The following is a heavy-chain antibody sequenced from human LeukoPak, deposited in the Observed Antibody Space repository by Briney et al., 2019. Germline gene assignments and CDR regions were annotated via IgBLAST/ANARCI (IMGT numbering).Heavy chain of an antibody. CDR3: ARAGLSGYFDWPPDY. J-gene: IGHJ4*02. CDR2: ISAYNGNT. Sequence: VASVKVSCKASGYSFSNYGINWVRQAPGQGLEWMGWISAYNGNTQYAQKIQGRATMTTDTSTSTAYMELRSLRSDDTAVYYCARAGLSGYFDWPPDYWGQGTLVTVSS. CDR1: GYSFSNYG. V-gene: IGHV1-18*01. D-gene: IGHD3-9*01.